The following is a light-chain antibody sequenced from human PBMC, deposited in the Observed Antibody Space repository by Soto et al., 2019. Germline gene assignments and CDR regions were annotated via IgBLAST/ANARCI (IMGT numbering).Light chain of an antibody. Sequence: EVVLTQSPGTLSLSPGERGTLSCRASQTVGSYLAWYQQKPGQAPRLLIYGASTRAPGIPDRFSGSGSGSDFTLTISSLEPEDFAVYYCQQRSNWPITFGQGTRLEIK. CDR2: GAS. CDR1: QTVGSY. CDR3: QQRSNWPIT. J-gene: IGKJ5*01. V-gene: IGKV3-11*01.